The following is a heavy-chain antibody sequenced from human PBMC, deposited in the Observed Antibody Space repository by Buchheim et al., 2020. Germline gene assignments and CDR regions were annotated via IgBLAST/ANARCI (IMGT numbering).Heavy chain of an antibody. CDR3: ARVQRAAQSLSWYFDL. V-gene: IGHV3-48*02. CDR1: GFTFSSYS. D-gene: IGHD2-15*01. Sequence: EVQLVESGGGLVQPGGSLRLSCAASGFTFSSYSMNWVRQAPGKGLEWVSYISSSSSTIYYADSVKGRFTISRHNTQHSLYLKMNSLRDEDTAVYYCARVQRAAQSLSWYFDLWGRGTL. CDR2: ISSSSSTI. J-gene: IGHJ2*01.